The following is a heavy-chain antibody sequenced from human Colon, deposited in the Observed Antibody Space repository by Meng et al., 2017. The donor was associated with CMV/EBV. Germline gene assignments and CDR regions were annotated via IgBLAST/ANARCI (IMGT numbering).Heavy chain of an antibody. V-gene: IGHV4-59*01. CDR1: AGSINSDY. Sequence: GSLRLSCTVSAGSINSDYWAWVRQPPGKGLEWIGFFSNSGGSLYNPSLESRASISGDTSRSQFSLRLDSLTSADTALYSCARLHRGFSNGYGVFDSWSQGTLVTVSS. D-gene: IGHD5-18*01. CDR3: ARLHRGFSNGYGVFDS. J-gene: IGHJ4*02. CDR2: FSNSGGS.